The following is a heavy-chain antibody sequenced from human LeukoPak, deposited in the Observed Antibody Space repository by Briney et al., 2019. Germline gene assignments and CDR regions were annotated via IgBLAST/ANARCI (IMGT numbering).Heavy chain of an antibody. CDR2: IYYSGSP. CDR1: GGSISSSSYY. J-gene: IGHJ4*02. D-gene: IGHD3-22*01. CDR3: ARQAITMIVGGVFDY. Sequence: PSETLSLTCTVSGGSISSSSYYWGWIRQPPGKGLEWIGSIYYSGSPYYNPSLKSRVTISVDTSKNQFSLKLSSVTAGDTAVYYCARQAITMIVGGVFDYWGQGTPVTVSS. V-gene: IGHV4-39*01.